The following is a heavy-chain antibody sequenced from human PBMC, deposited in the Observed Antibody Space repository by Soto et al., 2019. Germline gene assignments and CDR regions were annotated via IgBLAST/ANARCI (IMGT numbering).Heavy chain of an antibody. J-gene: IGHJ4*02. CDR1: GYSFTNYW. D-gene: IGHD3-22*01. V-gene: IGHV5-51*01. Sequence: PGESLKISCKGSGYSFTNYWIGWVRQMPGKGLEWMGIINPGDSDTRYSPSFQGQVTISADKSISTAYLHYSSLKASDTAVYYCARRDSSGFPDCWGQGTLVTVSS. CDR2: INPGDSDT. CDR3: ARRDSSGFPDC.